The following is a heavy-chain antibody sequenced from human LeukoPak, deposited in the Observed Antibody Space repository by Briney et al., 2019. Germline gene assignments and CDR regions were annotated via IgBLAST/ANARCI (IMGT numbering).Heavy chain of an antibody. Sequence: GGSLRLSCAASGFTFSNYGTHWVRQAPGKGLEWVSAISGSGGSTYYADSVKGRFTISRDNSKNTLYLQMNSLRAEDTAVYYCAKTAPEYSSSGYFDYWGQGTLVTVSS. V-gene: IGHV3-23*01. CDR1: GFTFSNYG. CDR2: ISGSGGST. J-gene: IGHJ4*02. D-gene: IGHD6-6*01. CDR3: AKTAPEYSSSGYFDY.